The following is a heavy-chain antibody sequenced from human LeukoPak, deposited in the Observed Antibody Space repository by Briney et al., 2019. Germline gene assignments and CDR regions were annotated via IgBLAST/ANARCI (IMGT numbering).Heavy chain of an antibody. J-gene: IGHJ4*02. D-gene: IGHD1-1*01. Sequence: GASVKVSCKASGYTFTSYAMHWVRQAPGQRLEWMGWINAGNGNTKYSQEFQGRVTITRDTSASTAYMELSSLRSEDTAVYYCARGVFLERPAYFDYWGQGTLVTVSS. CDR3: ARGVFLERPAYFDY. CDR1: GYTFTSYA. V-gene: IGHV1-3*03. CDR2: INAGNGNT.